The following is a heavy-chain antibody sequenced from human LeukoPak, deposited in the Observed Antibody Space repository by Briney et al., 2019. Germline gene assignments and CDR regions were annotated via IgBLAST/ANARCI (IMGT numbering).Heavy chain of an antibody. Sequence: SETLSLTCTVSGGSIRSYYWSWIRQPPGKGLEWIGYIYYSGSTNYNPSLKSRVTISVDTSKNQFSLKLSSVTAADTAVYYCARLLGDGQTRGHRAPRNEFDPWGQGTLVSVSS. J-gene: IGHJ5*02. CDR2: IYYSGST. V-gene: IGHV4-59*08. CDR3: ARLLGDGQTRGHRAPRNEFDP. D-gene: IGHD2-21*02. CDR1: GGSIRSYY.